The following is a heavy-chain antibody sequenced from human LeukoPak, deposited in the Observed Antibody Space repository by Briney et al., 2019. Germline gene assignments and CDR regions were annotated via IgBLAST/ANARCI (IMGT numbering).Heavy chain of an antibody. CDR3: ATERDSLFDY. D-gene: IGHD2-21*02. CDR1: GGTFSSYA. CDR2: IIPIFGTA. Sequence: SVKVSCKASGGTFSSYAISWVRQAPGQGLEWMGGIIPIFGTAIYAQKFQGRVTITTDESTSTAYMELSSLRSEDTAVYYCATERDSLFDYWGQGTLVTVSS. J-gene: IGHJ4*02. V-gene: IGHV1-69*05.